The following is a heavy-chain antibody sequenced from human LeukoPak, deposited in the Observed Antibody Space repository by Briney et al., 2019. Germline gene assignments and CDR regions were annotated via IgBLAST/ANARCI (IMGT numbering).Heavy chain of an antibody. CDR2: IKSDGST. J-gene: IGHJ4*02. V-gene: IGHV3-74*01. CDR3: ARDLVVVTGISAY. D-gene: IGHD2-21*02. CDR1: GFTFSTYW. Sequence: GGSLRLSCAASGFTFSTYWVHWFRQTPGKGLVWVPRIKSDGSTIYADSVKGRFTISRDNARNTLYLQMNSLRVEDTAVYYCARDLVVVTGISAYWGQGNLVTVSS.